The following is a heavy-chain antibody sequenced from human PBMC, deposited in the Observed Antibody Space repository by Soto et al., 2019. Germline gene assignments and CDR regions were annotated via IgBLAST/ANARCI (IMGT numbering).Heavy chain of an antibody. CDR1: GFTFSSYA. V-gene: IGHV3-30-3*01. CDR2: ISYDGSNK. CDR3: ARDGYYYDSSGSNFDY. D-gene: IGHD3-22*01. Sequence: QVQLVESGGGVVQPGRSLRLSCAASGFTFSSYAMHWVRQAPGKGLEWVAVISYDGSNKYHADSVKGRFTISRDNSKNTLYLQMNSLRAEDTAVYYCARDGYYYDSSGSNFDYWGQGTLVTVSS. J-gene: IGHJ4*02.